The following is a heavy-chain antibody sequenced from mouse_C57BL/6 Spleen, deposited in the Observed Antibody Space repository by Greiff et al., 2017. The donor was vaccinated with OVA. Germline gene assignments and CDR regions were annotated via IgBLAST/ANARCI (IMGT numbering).Heavy chain of an antibody. D-gene: IGHD1-1*01. J-gene: IGHJ1*03. CDR1: GYTFTSYW. V-gene: IGHV1-64*01. CDR3: ARGFNYYGISYGYFDV. Sequence: QVQLQQPGAELVKPGASVKLSCKASGYTFTSYWMHWVKQRPGQGLEWIGMIHPNSGSTNYNEKFKSKATLTVDKSSSTAYMQLSSLTSEDSAVYYCARGFNYYGISYGYFDVWGTGTTVTVSS. CDR2: IHPNSGST.